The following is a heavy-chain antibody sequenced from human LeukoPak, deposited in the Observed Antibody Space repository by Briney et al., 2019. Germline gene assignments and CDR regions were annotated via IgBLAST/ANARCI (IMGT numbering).Heavy chain of an antibody. CDR2: ISSSGSTI. CDR1: GFTFSSYE. CDR3: AAYYYDSSGYYY. V-gene: IGHV3-48*03. D-gene: IGHD3-22*01. Sequence: QPGGSLRLSCAAPGFTFSSYEMNWVRQAPGKGLEWVSYISSSGSTIYYADSVKGRFTISRDNAKNSLYLQMNSLRAEDAAVYYCAAYYYDSSGYYYWGQGTLVTVSS. J-gene: IGHJ4*02.